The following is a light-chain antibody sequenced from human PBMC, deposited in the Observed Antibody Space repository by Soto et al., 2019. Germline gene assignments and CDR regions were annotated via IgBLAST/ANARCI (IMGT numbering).Light chain of an antibody. V-gene: IGKV1-39*01. J-gene: IGKJ1*01. CDR1: QSISSY. Sequence: DIQMTQSPSSLSASVGDRVTITCRASQSISSYLHWYQQRPGKAPKLLLYAATNLQSGVPSRFSARGSGTDFSLTLNSLQPEYFLNYYCQQGYNTPCTFGQANHVDSK. CDR3: QQGYNTPCT. CDR2: AAT.